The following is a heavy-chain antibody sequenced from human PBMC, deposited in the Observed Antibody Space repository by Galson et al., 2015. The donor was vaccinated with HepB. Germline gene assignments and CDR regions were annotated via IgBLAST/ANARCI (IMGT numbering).Heavy chain of an antibody. Sequence: SLRLSCAASGFTFSSYSMNWVRQAPGKGLESVSHISSSSSTISYADSVKGRFTISRDNAKNSLFLQMNSLRAEDTAVYYCASPRSFWSGHDFWGQGTLVTVSS. V-gene: IGHV3-48*04. D-gene: IGHD3-3*01. CDR1: GFTFSSYS. CDR3: ASPRSFWSGHDF. J-gene: IGHJ4*02. CDR2: ISSSSSTI.